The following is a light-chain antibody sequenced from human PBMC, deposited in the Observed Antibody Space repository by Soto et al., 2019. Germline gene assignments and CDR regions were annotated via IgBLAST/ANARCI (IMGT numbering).Light chain of an antibody. Sequence: IVMTQSTSTLSVSPGERATLSCRASQSVSSNLAWYQQRPGQAPRLLIYGASTRATGIPARFSGSGSGTEFTLTISSLQSIDFAVYFCQHYNNWWTVGQGPAVDIK. CDR2: GAS. CDR1: QSVSSN. CDR3: QHYNNWWT. J-gene: IGKJ1*01. V-gene: IGKV3-15*01.